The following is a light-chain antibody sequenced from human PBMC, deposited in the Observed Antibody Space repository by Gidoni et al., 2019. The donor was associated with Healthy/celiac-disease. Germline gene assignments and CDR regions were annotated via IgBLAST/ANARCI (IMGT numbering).Light chain of an antibody. CDR1: SSNIGAGYD. J-gene: IGLJ2*01. CDR2: GNS. CDR3: QSYDSSLSGSVV. V-gene: IGLV1-40*01. Sequence: QSVLTQPPSVSGAPGQRVTSSCTGSSSNIGAGYDVHWYQQLPGTAPKLLIYGNSTRPSGVPDRFSGSKSGTSASLAITGLQAEDEADYSCQSYDSSLSGSVVFGGGTKLTVL.